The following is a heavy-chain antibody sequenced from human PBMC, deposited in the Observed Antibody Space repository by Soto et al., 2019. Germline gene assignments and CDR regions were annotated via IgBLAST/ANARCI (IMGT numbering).Heavy chain of an antibody. Sequence: SETLSLTCAVYGGSFSGYYWSWIRQPPGKGLEWIGEINHSGSTNYNPSLKSRVTISVDMSKNQFSLKLSSVTAADTAVYYCARDRSEVVWFGESRYYYGMDVWGQGTTVTVSS. J-gene: IGHJ6*02. CDR2: INHSGST. CDR3: ARDRSEVVWFGESRYYYGMDV. CDR1: GGSFSGYY. V-gene: IGHV4-34*01. D-gene: IGHD3-10*01.